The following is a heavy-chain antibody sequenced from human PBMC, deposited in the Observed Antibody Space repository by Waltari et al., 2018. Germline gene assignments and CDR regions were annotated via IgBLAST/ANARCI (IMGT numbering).Heavy chain of an antibody. J-gene: IGHJ5*01. V-gene: IGHV1-18*01. CDR3: VKDLNIVTEYWKMPFDS. Sequence: VQLEQSGAEVKRPGAAVKISCKTSGYNFGSHGISWLRQAPGQGPGWMGWVSGYNSDTIYAQTVQGRLALSTDASTKTAYMNLWSLRSDDTAIYYCVKDLNIVTEYWKMPFDSWGQGTQVTVSS. D-gene: IGHD3-9*01. CDR1: GYNFGSHG. CDR2: VSGYNSDT.